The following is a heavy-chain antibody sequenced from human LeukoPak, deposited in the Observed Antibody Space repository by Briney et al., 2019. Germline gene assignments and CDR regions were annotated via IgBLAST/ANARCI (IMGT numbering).Heavy chain of an antibody. Sequence: PSETLSLTCAVYGGSFCGYYWSWIRQPPGKGLEWIGEINHSGSTNYNPSLKSRDTISVDTSKNQFSLKLSSVTAADTAVYYCARMVAVSTFDYWGQGALVTVSS. D-gene: IGHD3-10*01. V-gene: IGHV4-34*01. CDR2: INHSGST. CDR1: GGSFCGYY. CDR3: ARMVAVSTFDY. J-gene: IGHJ4*02.